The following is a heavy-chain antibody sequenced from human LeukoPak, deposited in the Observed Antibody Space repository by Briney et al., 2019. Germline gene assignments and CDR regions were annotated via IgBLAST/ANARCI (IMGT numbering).Heavy chain of an antibody. J-gene: IGHJ4*02. CDR2: ISPDGTVT. Sequence: PGRSLRLSCEASGFTFSSYGMQWVRQAPGMGPEWVSVISPDGTVTHYADSVKGRFTISRDSSTNTLYLQMDSLRTEDTAVYYCAKEGSQYASSWFDYWGQGTLITVSS. CDR3: AKEGSQYASSWFDY. CDR1: GFTFSSYG. V-gene: IGHV3-30*18. D-gene: IGHD6-13*01.